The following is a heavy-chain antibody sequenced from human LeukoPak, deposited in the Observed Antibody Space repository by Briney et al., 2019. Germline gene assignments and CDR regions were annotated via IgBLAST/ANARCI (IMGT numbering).Heavy chain of an antibody. J-gene: IGHJ4*02. V-gene: IGHV1-2*06. CDR3: ARGGITIFGVAFDY. CDR2: ISPNSGVT. Sequence: VASVKVSCKASGYTFTGYYMHWVRQDPGQGLGWMGRISPNSGVTNYAQKFQGRVTMTRDTSISTAYMELSRLRSDDTAVYYCARGGITIFGVAFDYWGQGTLVTVSS. CDR1: GYTFTGYY. D-gene: IGHD3-3*01.